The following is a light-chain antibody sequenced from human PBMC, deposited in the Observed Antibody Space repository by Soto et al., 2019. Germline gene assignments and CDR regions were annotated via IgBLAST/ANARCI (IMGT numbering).Light chain of an antibody. CDR2: GAS. CDR1: QSIGRW. J-gene: IGKJ4*01. Sequence: DIQMTQSPSTLSASVGDRVSITCRASQSIGRWLAWYQQKSGKAPKLLIYGASTLQSGVPSRFSGSGSGTDFTLTISSLQPEDFATYFCQQADSFPLTFGGGTKVDIK. CDR3: QQADSFPLT. V-gene: IGKV1-12*01.